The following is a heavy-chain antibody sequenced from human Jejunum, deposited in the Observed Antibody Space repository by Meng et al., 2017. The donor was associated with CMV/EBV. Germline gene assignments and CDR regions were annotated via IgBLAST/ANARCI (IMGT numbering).Heavy chain of an antibody. J-gene: IGHJ4*02. CDR2: IYESGST. CDR3: AREGTNSYYFDY. Sequence: QVQLQESGPGLVKPSQTLSLTCGVSGDSISSGDSYWSWIRQPPGKGLEWSGYIYESGSTSYNPSLESRVTISVDTSKNQFSLKVMSVTAEDTAVYYCAREGTNSYYFDYWGQGTLVTVSS. V-gene: IGHV4-30-4*01. CDR1: GDSISSGDSY. D-gene: IGHD1-14*01.